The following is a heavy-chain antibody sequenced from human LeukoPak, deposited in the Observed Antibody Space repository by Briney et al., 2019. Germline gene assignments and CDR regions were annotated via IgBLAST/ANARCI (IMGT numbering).Heavy chain of an antibody. V-gene: IGHV4-61*02. CDR2: IYTSGST. Sequence: SQTLSLTCTVSGGSISSGGYYWSWIRQPAGKGLEWIGRIYTSGSTNYNPSLKSRDNISVDTSKNQFSLKLSSVTAADTAVYYCARQPRMATFDYWGQGTLVTVSS. D-gene: IGHD5-24*01. CDR1: GGSISSGGYY. J-gene: IGHJ4*02. CDR3: ARQPRMATFDY.